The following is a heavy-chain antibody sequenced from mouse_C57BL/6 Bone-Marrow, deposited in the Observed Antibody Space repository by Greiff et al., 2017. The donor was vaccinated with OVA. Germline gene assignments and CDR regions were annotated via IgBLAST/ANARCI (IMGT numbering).Heavy chain of an antibody. V-gene: IGHV2-6-1*01. D-gene: IGHD3-2*02. J-gene: IGHJ4*01. Sequence: VKLVESGPGLVAPSQSLSITCTVSGFSFTSYGVHWVRQPPGKGLEWLVVIWSDGSTTYNSALKSRLSISKDNSKSQVFLKMNSLQTDDTAMYYCARQLRLRHYYAMDYWGQGTSVTVSS. CDR2: IWSDGST. CDR1: GFSFTSYG. CDR3: ARQLRLRHYYAMDY.